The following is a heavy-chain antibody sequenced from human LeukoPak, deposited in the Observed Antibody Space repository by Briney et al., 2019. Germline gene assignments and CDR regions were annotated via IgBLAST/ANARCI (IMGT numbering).Heavy chain of an antibody. Sequence: ASVKVSCKASGYTLTGYYMHWVRQAPGQGREWMGWINPDSGGTKYAQKFQGRVTMTRDTSMNTAYMELSSLTSDDTAVYYCAKDSPVSRYFEARYYLDNWGQGTLVTVSS. J-gene: IGHJ4*02. CDR2: INPDSGGT. CDR1: GYTLTGYY. CDR3: AKDSPVSRYFEARYYLDN. V-gene: IGHV1-2*02. D-gene: IGHD3-9*01.